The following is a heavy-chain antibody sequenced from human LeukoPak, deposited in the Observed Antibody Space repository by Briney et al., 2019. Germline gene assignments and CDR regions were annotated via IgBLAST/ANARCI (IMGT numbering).Heavy chain of an antibody. CDR1: GGSISSYY. D-gene: IGHD6-13*01. CDR3: ARTYSSSWYGNWFDP. J-gene: IGHJ5*02. V-gene: IGHV4-4*07. Sequence: SETLSLTCTVSGGSISSYYWSWIRQPAGKGLEWIGRIYTSGSTNYNPSLKSRVTMSVDTSKNQFSLKLSSVTAADTAVYYCARTYSSSWYGNWFDPWGQGTPVTVSS. CDR2: IYTSGST.